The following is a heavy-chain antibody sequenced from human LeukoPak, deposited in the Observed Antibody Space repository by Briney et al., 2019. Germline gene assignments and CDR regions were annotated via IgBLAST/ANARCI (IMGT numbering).Heavy chain of an antibody. CDR1: GSMYNYY. CDR2: IHYNGIT. CDR3: ARHISSGGTYAHFDY. V-gene: IGHV4-59*08. J-gene: IGHJ4*02. D-gene: IGHD1-26*01. Sequence: SETLSLTCTVSGSMYNYYWSWIRQPPGKGLEWIGYIHYNGITNYNPSLKSRVTMSLDTSKNQVSLKLNSATAADTAVYYCARHISSGGTYAHFDYWGQGTLVTVSS.